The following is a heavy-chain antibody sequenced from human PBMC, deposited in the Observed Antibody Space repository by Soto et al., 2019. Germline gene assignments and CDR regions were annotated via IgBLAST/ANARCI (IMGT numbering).Heavy chain of an antibody. V-gene: IGHV3-33*01. Sequence: GWSLRLSCEASGFIFSSYGMHWVRQAPGKGLEWVAVIWYDGSNKNYADSVKGRFTITRDNSKNTLYLQMNSLRVEDKAVYYCASSISWGQGTLVTASS. CDR3: ASSIS. J-gene: IGHJ5*02. CDR2: IWYDGSNK. CDR1: GFIFSSYG.